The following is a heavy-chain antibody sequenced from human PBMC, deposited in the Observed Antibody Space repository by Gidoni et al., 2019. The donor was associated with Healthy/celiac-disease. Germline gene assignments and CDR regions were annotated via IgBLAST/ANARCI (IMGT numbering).Heavy chain of an antibody. CDR1: GGSISSSSYY. Sequence: QLQLQESGPGLVKPSETLSLTFTVSGGSISSSSYYWGWIPQPPGKGLEWIGSIYYSGSTYYNPSLKSRVTISVDTSKNQFSLKLSSVTAADTAVYYCARTLTAMVTADAFDIWGQGTMVTVSS. V-gene: IGHV4-39*01. J-gene: IGHJ3*02. D-gene: IGHD5-18*01. CDR2: IYYSGST. CDR3: ARTLTAMVTADAFDI.